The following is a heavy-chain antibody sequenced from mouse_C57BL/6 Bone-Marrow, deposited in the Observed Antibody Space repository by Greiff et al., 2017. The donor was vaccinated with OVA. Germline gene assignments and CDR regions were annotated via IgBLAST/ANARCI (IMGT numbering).Heavy chain of an antibody. Sequence: EVQLQQSGPGLVKPSQSLSLTCSVTGYSITSCYYWNWIRQFPGNKLEWMGYIRYDGSTNYNPSLKNRISLTRDTSKNQCFLKLNSVTTEDTATYYCARAMDYWGQGTSVTVSS. CDR3: ARAMDY. CDR2: IRYDGST. CDR1: GYSITSCYY. J-gene: IGHJ4*01. V-gene: IGHV3-6*01.